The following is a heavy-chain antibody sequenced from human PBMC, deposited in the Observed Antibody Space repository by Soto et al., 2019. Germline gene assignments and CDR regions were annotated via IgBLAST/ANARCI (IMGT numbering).Heavy chain of an antibody. J-gene: IGHJ6*02. CDR3: ARCSRNSCYSYGVDV. Sequence: TGGSLRLSCAASGFTFSNCGMNWVRQTPGKGLEWVSYISDSGATKHYADSVKGRFTISRDNGKDSLYLQMNSLRDEDTAVYFCARCSRNSCYSYGVDVWGQGATVTVS. V-gene: IGHV3-48*02. CDR1: GFTFSNCG. D-gene: IGHD2-15*01. CDR2: ISDSGATK.